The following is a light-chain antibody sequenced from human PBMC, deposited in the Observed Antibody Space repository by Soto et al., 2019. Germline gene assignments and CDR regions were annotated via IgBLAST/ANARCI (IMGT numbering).Light chain of an antibody. CDR2: GAS. V-gene: IGKV3-20*01. Sequence: EIVLTQSPGTLSLSPGERATLSCRASQSVNNNYLAWYQQKRGQAPRLLVYGASTRATGIPDRFSGSVSGTHFTLTISRLEPEHFAVYYWQRYGRSLTFVGGTKVEMK. CDR3: QRYGRSLT. CDR1: QSVNNNY. J-gene: IGKJ4*01.